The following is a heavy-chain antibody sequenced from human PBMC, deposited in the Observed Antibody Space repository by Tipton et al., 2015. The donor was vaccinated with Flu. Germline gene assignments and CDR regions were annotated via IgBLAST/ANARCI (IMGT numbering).Heavy chain of an antibody. J-gene: IGHJ3*02. Sequence: TLSLTCTVSGFSFGSGYYWGWIRQSPEKGLEWLGSIFHSGKTYYNPSLKSRVTISLDTSKNQFSLKLNSVTAADTALYYCARDRNGVYHNDAFDIWGQGTLVTVSS. CDR3: ARDRNGVYHNDAFDI. D-gene: IGHD5/OR15-5a*01. V-gene: IGHV4-38-2*02. CDR2: IFHSGKT. CDR1: GFSFGSGYY.